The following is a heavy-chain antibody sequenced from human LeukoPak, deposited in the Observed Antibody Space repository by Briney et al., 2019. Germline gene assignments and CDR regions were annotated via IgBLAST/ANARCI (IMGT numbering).Heavy chain of an antibody. D-gene: IGHD3-3*01. CDR1: GYTFTDYG. CDR3: ARDEIFGVGTHFDY. V-gene: IGHV1-18*01. Sequence: ASVKVSCKTSGYTFTDYGISWVRQAPGQGLEWMGWISVYNVNTNYAQKFQGRVTMTRGTSTNTVYMVLTSLTSDDTAVYFCARDEIFGVGTHFDYWGQGTLVIVSS. CDR2: ISVYNVNT. J-gene: IGHJ4*02.